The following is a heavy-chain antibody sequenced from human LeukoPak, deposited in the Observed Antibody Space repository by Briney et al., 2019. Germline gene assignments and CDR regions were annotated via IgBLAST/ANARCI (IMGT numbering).Heavy chain of an antibody. CDR3: AKGPGGWLQFVFDY. CDR1: GFTFSSYS. CDR2: ISSSSSYI. J-gene: IGHJ4*02. V-gene: IGHV3-21*04. D-gene: IGHD5-24*01. Sequence: GGSLRLSCAASGFTFSSYSMNWVRQAPGKGLEWVSSISSSSSYIYYADSVKGRFTISRDNSKNTLYLQMNSLRAEDTAVYYCAKGPGGWLQFVFDYWGQGTLVTVSS.